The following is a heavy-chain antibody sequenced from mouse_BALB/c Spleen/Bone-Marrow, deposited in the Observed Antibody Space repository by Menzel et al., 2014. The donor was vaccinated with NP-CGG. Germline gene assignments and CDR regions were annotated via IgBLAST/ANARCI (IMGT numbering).Heavy chain of an antibody. V-gene: IGHV1S135*01. D-gene: IGHD3-1*01. CDR2: IDPYSGGT. J-gene: IGHJ2*01. CDR1: GYAFTSYN. Sequence: EVNLVESGPELVKPGASVKVSCKASGYAFTSYNMYWVKQSHGKSLEWMGYIDPYSGGTSYNQKFKGKATLTVDKSSSTAYMHLNSLTSEDSAVYYCARNLGYGYFDYWGQGTTLTVSS. CDR3: ARNLGYGYFDY.